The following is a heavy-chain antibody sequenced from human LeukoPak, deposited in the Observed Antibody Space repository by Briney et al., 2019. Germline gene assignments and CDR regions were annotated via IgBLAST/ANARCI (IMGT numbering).Heavy chain of an antibody. D-gene: IGHD2-15*01. V-gene: IGHV4-30-2*01. CDR1: GGSISSGGYY. Sequence: PSQTLSLTCTVSGGSISSGGYYWSWIRQPPGKGLEWIGYIYHSGSTNYNPSLKSRVTISVDTSKNQFSLKLSSVTAADTAVYYCARAIRSPGYSKYSPKQVSFDYWGQGTLVTVSS. CDR3: ARAIRSPGYSKYSPKQVSFDY. CDR2: IYHSGST. J-gene: IGHJ4*02.